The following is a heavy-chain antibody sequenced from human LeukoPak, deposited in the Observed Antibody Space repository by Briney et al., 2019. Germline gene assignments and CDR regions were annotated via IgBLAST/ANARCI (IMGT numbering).Heavy chain of an antibody. CDR1: GFTFSACS. J-gene: IGHJ4*02. CDR3: ARDGSGWSRDY. Sequence: GGSLRHSCAASGFTFSACSMNWVRQAPGQGLEWVSGISSDSAYIYYADSVKGRFTVSRDNAKNSLSLHMSSLRAEDTAVYYCARDGSGWSRDYWGQGTLVTVSS. V-gene: IGHV3-21*01. D-gene: IGHD2-15*01. CDR2: ISSDSAYI.